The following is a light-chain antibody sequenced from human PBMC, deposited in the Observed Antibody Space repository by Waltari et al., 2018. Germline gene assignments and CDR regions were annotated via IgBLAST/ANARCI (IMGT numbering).Light chain of an antibody. V-gene: IGKV4-1*01. CDR2: WAP. J-gene: IGKJ1*01. CDR1: QYVLYSSNNKNY. CDR3: QQYYSTPRT. Sequence: DIVMTQSPDSLAVSLGERATINCKSSQYVLYSSNNKNYLAWYQQKPGQPPKLLIYWAPARESGVPDRFSGSGSGTDFTLTISSLQAEDVAVYYCQQYYSTPRTFGQGTKVEIK.